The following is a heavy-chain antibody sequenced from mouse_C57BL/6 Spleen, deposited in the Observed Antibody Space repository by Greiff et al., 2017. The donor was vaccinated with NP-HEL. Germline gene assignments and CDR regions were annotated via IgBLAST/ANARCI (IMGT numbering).Heavy chain of an antibody. CDR1: GYTFTSYW. V-gene: IGHV1-55*01. CDR2: IYPGSGST. CDR3: ARRAYEYDEGYWYFDV. Sequence: VQLQQPGAELVKPGASVKMSCKASGYTFTSYWITWVKQRPGQGLEWIGDIYPGSGSTNYNEKFKSKATLTVDKSSSTAYMQLSSLTSEDSAVYYCARRAYEYDEGYWYFDVWGTGTTVTVSS. J-gene: IGHJ1*03. D-gene: IGHD2-4*01.